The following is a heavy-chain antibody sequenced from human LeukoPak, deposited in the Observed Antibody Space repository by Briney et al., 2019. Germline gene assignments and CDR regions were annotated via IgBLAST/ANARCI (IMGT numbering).Heavy chain of an antibody. J-gene: IGHJ4*02. CDR2: ISGSGGNT. Sequence: GGSLRLSCVASGFTFSSYAMSWVRQAPGKGLEWVSGISGSGGNTYYADSVKGRFTISRDNSKHTLFLQMSSLRAEDTAVYYCAKDSPDSSDSGGQGTLVTVSS. CDR1: GFTFSSYA. CDR3: AKDSPDSSDS. V-gene: IGHV3-23*01. D-gene: IGHD3-22*01.